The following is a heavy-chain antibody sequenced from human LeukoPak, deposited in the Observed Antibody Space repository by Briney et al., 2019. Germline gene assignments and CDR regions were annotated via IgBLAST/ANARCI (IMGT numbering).Heavy chain of an antibody. CDR1: GFTFSSYA. V-gene: IGHV3-23*01. J-gene: IGHJ4*02. CDR3: VKEASWSGYYITYYFDY. D-gene: IGHD3-3*01. Sequence: GGSLRLSCAASGFTFSSYAMSWVRQAPGKGLEWVSAISGSGGSTYYAESVRGRLTISRDNSNNTLYLEMNSLRPEDTAVYYCVKEASWSGYYITYYFDYWGLGTLVTVSS. CDR2: ISGSGGST.